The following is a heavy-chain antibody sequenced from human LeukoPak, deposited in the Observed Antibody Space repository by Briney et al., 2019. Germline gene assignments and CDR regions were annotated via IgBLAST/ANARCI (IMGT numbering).Heavy chain of an antibody. D-gene: IGHD6-19*01. CDR1: GGSFSGYY. Sequence: SETLSLTCAVYGGSFSGYYWSWIRQPPGKGLEWVGEINHSGSTNYNPSLKSRVTISVDTSKNQFSLRLSSVTAADTAVYYCARVLEGSSGQHWYFDLWGRGTLVTVSS. V-gene: IGHV4-34*01. CDR2: INHSGST. CDR3: ARVLEGSSGQHWYFDL. J-gene: IGHJ2*01.